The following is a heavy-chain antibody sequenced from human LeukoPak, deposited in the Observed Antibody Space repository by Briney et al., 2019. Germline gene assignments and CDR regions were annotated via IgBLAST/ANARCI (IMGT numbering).Heavy chain of an antibody. J-gene: IGHJ6*02. CDR1: GYTVTSYG. Sequence: ASVKVSCKASGYTVTSYGISWVRQAPGQGLEWMGWISAYNGNTNYAQKLQGRVTMTTDTYTRTAYMELRSLGSDDTAVYYCARDSLDIVVVPAAIPYYYYYYGMDVWGQGTTVTVSS. CDR2: ISAYNGNT. V-gene: IGHV1-18*01. D-gene: IGHD2-2*02. CDR3: ARDSLDIVVVPAAIPYYYYYYGMDV.